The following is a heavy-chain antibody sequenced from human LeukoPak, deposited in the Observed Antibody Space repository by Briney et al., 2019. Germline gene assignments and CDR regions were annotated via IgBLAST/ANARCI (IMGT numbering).Heavy chain of an antibody. J-gene: IGHJ3*02. CDR2: IYHSGST. CDR3: ASGYCTNGVCYEDAFDI. Sequence: SETLSLTCAVSGYSISSGYYWGWMRQPPGKGLEWIGSIYHSGSTYYNPSLKSRVTISVDTSKNQFSLKLSSVTAADTAVYYCASGYCTNGVCYEDAFDIWGQGTMVTVSS. D-gene: IGHD2-8*01. V-gene: IGHV4-38-2*01. CDR1: GYSISSGYY.